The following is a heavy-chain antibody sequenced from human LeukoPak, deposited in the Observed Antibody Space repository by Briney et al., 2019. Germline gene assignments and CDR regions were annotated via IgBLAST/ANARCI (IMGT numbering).Heavy chain of an antibody. CDR2: ISSSSSYI. J-gene: IGHJ4*02. Sequence: GGSLRLSCAASGFTFSSYSMNWVRQAPGKGLEWVSSISSSSSYIYYVDSVKGRFTISGDNAKNSLYLQMNSLRAEDTAVYYCARGLIAVAGLDYWGQGTLVTVSS. V-gene: IGHV3-21*01. CDR3: ARGLIAVAGLDY. D-gene: IGHD6-19*01. CDR1: GFTFSSYS.